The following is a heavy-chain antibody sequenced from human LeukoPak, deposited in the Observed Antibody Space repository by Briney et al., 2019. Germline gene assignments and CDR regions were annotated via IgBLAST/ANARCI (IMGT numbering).Heavy chain of an antibody. CDR3: ARVGGDGYNYFKYYFDY. Sequence: GGPLRLSCAASGFTFSSYWMSWVRQAPGKGLEWVANIKQDGSEKYYVDSVKGRFTISRDNAKNSLYLQMNSLRAEDTAVYYCARVGGDGYNYFKYYFDYWGQGTLVTVSS. CDR2: IKQDGSEK. CDR1: GFTFSSYW. D-gene: IGHD5-24*01. J-gene: IGHJ4*02. V-gene: IGHV3-7*01.